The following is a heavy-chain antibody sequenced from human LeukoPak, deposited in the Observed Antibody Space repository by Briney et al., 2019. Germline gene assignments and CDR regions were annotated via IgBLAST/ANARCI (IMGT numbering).Heavy chain of an antibody. D-gene: IGHD3-10*01. CDR3: ARVGVEGYYYGPGSYYLDY. J-gene: IGHJ4*02. CDR1: GFTFSSYS. V-gene: IGHV3-21*01. Sequence: NPGGSLRLSCAASGFTFSSYSMNWVRQAPGKGLEWVSSISSSSSYIYYADSVKGRFTISRDNAKNSLYLQMNSLRAEDTAVYYCARVGVEGYYYGPGSYYLDYWGQGTLVTVSS. CDR2: ISSSSSYI.